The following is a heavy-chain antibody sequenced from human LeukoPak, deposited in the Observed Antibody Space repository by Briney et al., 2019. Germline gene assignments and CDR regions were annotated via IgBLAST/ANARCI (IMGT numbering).Heavy chain of an antibody. J-gene: IGHJ4*02. CDR2: ISSSGSNI. CDR3: ARDLLISNTWYLGDY. V-gene: IGHV3-48*03. CDR1: GFTFSNYE. D-gene: IGHD3-3*02. Sequence: GGSLRLSCAASGFTFSNYEMNWVRQAPGKGLEWVSYISSSGSNIYYADSVKGRFTISRDNAKNSLYLQMNSLRAEDTAVYYYARDLLISNTWYLGDYWGQGTLVTVSS.